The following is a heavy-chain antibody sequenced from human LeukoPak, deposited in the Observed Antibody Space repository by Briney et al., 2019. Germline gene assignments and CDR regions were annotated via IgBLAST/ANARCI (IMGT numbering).Heavy chain of an antibody. V-gene: IGHV3-30*18. D-gene: IGHD4-23*01. CDR2: ISYDGSNK. CDR3: AKDLGDYDGNSGLNY. Sequence: GRSLRLSCAASGFTFSNYGMHWVRPAPGKGLEWVAVISYDGSNKYYADSVKGRFTISRDNSKNTLYLQMNSLRAEDTAVYYCAKDLGDYDGNSGLNYWGQGTLVTVSS. J-gene: IGHJ4*02. CDR1: GFTFSNYG.